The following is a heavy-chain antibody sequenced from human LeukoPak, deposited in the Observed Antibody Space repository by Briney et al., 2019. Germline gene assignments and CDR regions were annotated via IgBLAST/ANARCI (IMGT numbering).Heavy chain of an antibody. Sequence: SETLSLTCTVSGYFISTGYYWGCIRQSPGKGLEWIAIIYHSGNNYYNPSLKSRVTISVDTSKNQFSLKLTSVTAADTAVYYCATNLYGSGNYFAYWGQGTLVTVSS. J-gene: IGHJ4*02. CDR2: IYHSGNN. V-gene: IGHV4-38-2*02. CDR1: GYFISTGYY. D-gene: IGHD3-10*01. CDR3: ATNLYGSGNYFAY.